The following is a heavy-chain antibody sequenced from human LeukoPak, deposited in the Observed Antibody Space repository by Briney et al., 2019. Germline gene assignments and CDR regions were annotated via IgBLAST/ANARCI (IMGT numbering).Heavy chain of an antibody. Sequence: ASVKVSCKASGYTFTGYYMHWVRQAPGQGLEWMGWINPNSGGTNYAQKFQGRVTMTRDTPISTAYMELSRLRSDDTAVYYCARVPARTYGMDVWGQGTTVTVSS. CDR2: INPNSGGT. V-gene: IGHV1-2*02. D-gene: IGHD1-14*01. CDR3: ARVPARTYGMDV. J-gene: IGHJ6*02. CDR1: GYTFTGYY.